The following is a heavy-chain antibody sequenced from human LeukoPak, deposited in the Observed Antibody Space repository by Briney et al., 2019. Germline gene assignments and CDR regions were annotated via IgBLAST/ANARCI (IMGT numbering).Heavy chain of an antibody. D-gene: IGHD6-13*01. CDR2: INHSGST. CDR1: GGPFSGYY. J-gene: IGHJ4*02. Sequence: SETLSLTCAVYGGPFSGYYWSWIRQPPGKGLEWIGEINHSGSTNYNPSLKSRVTISVDTSKNQFSLKLSSVTAADTAVYYCARLAAAAGTDWGQGALVTVSS. CDR3: ARLAAAAGTD. V-gene: IGHV4-34*01.